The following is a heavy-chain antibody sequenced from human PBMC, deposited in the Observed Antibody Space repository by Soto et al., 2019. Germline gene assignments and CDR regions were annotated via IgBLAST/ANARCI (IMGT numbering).Heavy chain of an antibody. Sequence: QVQLVQSGAEVKKPGASVKVSCKASGYTFTSYGISWVRQAPGQGLEWMGWISAYNGNTNYAQKLQGRVTMTTDTSTSTAYIELRGLRSDDTAVYYCSTGYCSGGSCFANYHYYGMDVWGQGTTVTVSS. D-gene: IGHD2-15*01. CDR3: STGYCSGGSCFANYHYYGMDV. J-gene: IGHJ6*02. CDR2: ISAYNGNT. CDR1: GYTFTSYG. V-gene: IGHV1-18*04.